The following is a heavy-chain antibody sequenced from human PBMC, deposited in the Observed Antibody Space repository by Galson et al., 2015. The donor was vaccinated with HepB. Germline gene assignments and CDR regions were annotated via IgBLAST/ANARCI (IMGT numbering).Heavy chain of an antibody. CDR3: AKAASSYLYYFDY. J-gene: IGHJ4*02. Sequence: SLRLSCAASGFTFSRSGMHWVRQAPAKGLEWVAVISYEGSDKYYADSVKGRFTISRDNSKNTLYLQMNSLRAEDTALYYCAKAASSYLYYFDYWGQGTLVTVSS. CDR1: GFTFSRSG. V-gene: IGHV3-30*18. CDR2: ISYEGSDK.